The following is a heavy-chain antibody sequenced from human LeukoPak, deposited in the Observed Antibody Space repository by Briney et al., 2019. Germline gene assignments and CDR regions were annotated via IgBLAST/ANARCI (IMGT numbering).Heavy chain of an antibody. CDR1: GGSISSGGYY. CDR2: IYHSGST. J-gene: IGHJ6*03. V-gene: IGHV4-30-2*01. CDR3: ARDSWWSAAGYYYYMDV. D-gene: IGHD2-15*01. Sequence: SETLSLTCTVSGGSISSGGYYWSWIRQPPGKGLEWSGYIYHSGSTYYNPSLKSRVTISVDTSKNQFSLKLSSVTAADTAVYYCARDSWWSAAGYYYYMDVWGKGTTVTVSS.